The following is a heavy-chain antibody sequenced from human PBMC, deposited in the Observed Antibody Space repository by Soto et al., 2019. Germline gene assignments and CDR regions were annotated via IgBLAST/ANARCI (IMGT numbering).Heavy chain of an antibody. V-gene: IGHV3-23*01. CDR3: AKMRGMDVWVYALDF. Sequence: EVQLLESGGGLIQPGGSLRLSCAASGFTFSNFAMSWVRQAPGKGLEWVSRIFGGGGGPCYADSVKGRFTISRDNSKNAVYLQMNGLRAEDTGVYYCAKMRGMDVWVYALDFWGQGTLVAVSS. J-gene: IGHJ4*02. CDR1: GFTFSNFA. D-gene: IGHD2-8*01. CDR2: IFGGGGGP.